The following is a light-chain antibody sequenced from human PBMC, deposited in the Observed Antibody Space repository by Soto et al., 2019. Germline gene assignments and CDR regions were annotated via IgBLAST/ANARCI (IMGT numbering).Light chain of an antibody. Sequence: IQMTQSPSSLSASVGDRVTITCRASQGIRNDLGWYQQKPGKPPKLLIYESSSLQSGVPSRFSGSGSGTDFTLTISSLQPEDFATYYCQQSYSTPLTFGGGTKVDIK. V-gene: IGKV1-39*01. CDR1: QGIRND. CDR3: QQSYSTPLT. CDR2: ESS. J-gene: IGKJ4*01.